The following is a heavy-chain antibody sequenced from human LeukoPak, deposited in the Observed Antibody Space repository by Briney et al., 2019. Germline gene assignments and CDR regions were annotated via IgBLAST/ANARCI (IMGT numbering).Heavy chain of an antibody. CDR2: FYYSGST. J-gene: IGHJ4*02. Sequence: SETLSLTCTVSGGSITSSNYYWGWISQPPGKGLEWIGSFYYSGSTNYNPSHKSRVTISVDTSKNQFSLKLSSVTAADTAVYYCVYYYGSGSVEYWGQGTLVTVSS. V-gene: IGHV4-39*01. D-gene: IGHD3-10*01. CDR1: GGSITSSNYY. CDR3: VYYYGSGSVEY.